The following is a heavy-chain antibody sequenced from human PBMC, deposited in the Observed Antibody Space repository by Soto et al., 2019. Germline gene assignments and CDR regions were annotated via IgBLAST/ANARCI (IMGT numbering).Heavy chain of an antibody. V-gene: IGHV4-31*03. CDR1: DGSISSGGYY. CDR2: IYYSGST. J-gene: IGHJ4*02. D-gene: IGHD5-18*01. CDR3: ARSGYSYGPHPLLY. Sequence: QVQLQESGPGLVKPSQTLSLTCTVSDGSISSGGYYWSWIRQHPGKGLEWIGYIYYSGSTYYNPSLKCRVTRSVDTSKNQSSLKLSSVTAAAAAVYYCARSGYSYGPHPLLYWGQGTLVTVSS.